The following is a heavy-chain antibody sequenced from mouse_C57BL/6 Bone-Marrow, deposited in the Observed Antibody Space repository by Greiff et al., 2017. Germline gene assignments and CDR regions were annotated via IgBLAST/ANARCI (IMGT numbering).Heavy chain of an antibody. Sequence: QVQLKQSGAELVRPGASVKLSCKASGYTFPDYYINWVKQRPGQGLEWIARIYPGSGNTYYNEKFKGKATLTAEKSSSTAYMQLSSLTSEDSAVYFCARGRMSAMDYWGQGTSVTVSS. D-gene: IGHD2-10*02. CDR3: ARGRMSAMDY. J-gene: IGHJ4*01. CDR1: GYTFPDYY. V-gene: IGHV1-76*01. CDR2: IYPGSGNT.